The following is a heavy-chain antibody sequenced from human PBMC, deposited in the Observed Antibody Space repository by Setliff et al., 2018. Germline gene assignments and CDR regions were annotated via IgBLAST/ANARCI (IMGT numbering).Heavy chain of an antibody. CDR3: ARGMVKGGYNYWTFDF. D-gene: IGHD3-3*01. Sequence: ASETLSLTCAVYGESFNDYWWSWIRQAPDKGLEWIGEINHSGSTNYGPPFQSRAVISVDTSKNQFSLKVTSVTAADTAVYYCARGMVKGGYNYWTFDFWGHGLLVTVSS. J-gene: IGHJ4*01. CDR1: GESFNDYW. CDR2: INHSGST. V-gene: IGHV4-34*01.